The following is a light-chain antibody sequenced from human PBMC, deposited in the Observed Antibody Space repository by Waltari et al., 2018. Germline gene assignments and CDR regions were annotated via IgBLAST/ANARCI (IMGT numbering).Light chain of an antibody. Sequence: ETVLTQTPATLSLSSGERATLSCRASQRVSSYLAWYQQKPGQAPRLLIYDASNRATGIPARFSGSGSGTDFTLTISSLEPEDFAVYYCQQRSNWPPTFGGVTKVEIK. CDR3: QQRSNWPPT. CDR2: DAS. CDR1: QRVSSY. J-gene: IGKJ4*01. V-gene: IGKV3-11*01.